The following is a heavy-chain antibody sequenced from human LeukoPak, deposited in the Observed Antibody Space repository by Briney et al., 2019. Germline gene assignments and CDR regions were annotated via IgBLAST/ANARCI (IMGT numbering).Heavy chain of an antibody. CDR1: GFTFSSYA. CDR3: ARDVGGY. Sequence: GGSLRLSCAASGFTFSSYAMHWVRQAPGKGLEWVAVISYDGSNKYYADSVKGRFTISRDNSKNTLYLQMNGLRAEDTAVYYCARDVGGYWGQGTLVTVSS. V-gene: IGHV3-30*04. CDR2: ISYDGSNK. J-gene: IGHJ4*02. D-gene: IGHD3-16*01.